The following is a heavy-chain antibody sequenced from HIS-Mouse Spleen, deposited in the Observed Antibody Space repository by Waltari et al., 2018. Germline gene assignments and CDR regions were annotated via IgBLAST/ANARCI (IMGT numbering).Heavy chain of an antibody. J-gene: IGHJ4*02. D-gene: IGHD6-19*01. CDR1: GFSLSTSGMC. CDR2: IDLDDDK. CDR3: ARIAEGYSSGWYAFDY. Sequence: QVTLRESGPALVKPTQTLTLTCTFSGFSLSTSGMCVSWIRQPPGKALEWLARIDLDDDKYYSTTLKTRLTSSQETSKNQVVLTMTNMDPVDTATYYCARIAEGYSSGWYAFDYWGQGTLVTVSS. V-gene: IGHV2-70*15.